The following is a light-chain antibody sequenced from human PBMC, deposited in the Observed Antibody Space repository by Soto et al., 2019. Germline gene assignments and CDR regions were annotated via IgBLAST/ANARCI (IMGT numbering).Light chain of an antibody. Sequence: QSVLTQPASVSGSPGQSITISCTGTSSDVGSYNLVSWYQQHPGKAPKLMIYEVSKRPSGVSNRFSGSKSGNTASLTISGLQAEDEADYYCCSYAGSSTSYVVFGGGTKL. V-gene: IGLV2-23*02. CDR2: EVS. CDR3: CSYAGSSTSYVV. J-gene: IGLJ2*01. CDR1: SSDVGSYNL.